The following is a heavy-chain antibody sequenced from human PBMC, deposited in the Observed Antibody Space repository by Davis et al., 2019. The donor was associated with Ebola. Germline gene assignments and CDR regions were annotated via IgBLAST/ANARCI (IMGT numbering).Heavy chain of an antibody. V-gene: IGHV1-69*13. Sequence: SVKVSCKASGGTFSSYAISWVRQAPGQGLEWMGGIIPIFGTANYAQKFQGRLTITADESTSTAYMELSSLRSEDTAVYYCASGEVQLWLQAYYYYGMDVWGQGTTVTVSS. CDR3: ASGEVQLWLQAYYYYGMDV. CDR1: GGTFSSYA. D-gene: IGHD5-18*01. J-gene: IGHJ6*02. CDR2: IIPIFGTA.